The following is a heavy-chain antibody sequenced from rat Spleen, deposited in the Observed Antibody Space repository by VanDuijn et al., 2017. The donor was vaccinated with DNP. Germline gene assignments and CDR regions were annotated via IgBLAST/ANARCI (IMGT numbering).Heavy chain of an antibody. V-gene: IGHV2-27*01. Sequence: QVQLKESGPGLVQPSQTLSLTCTVSGFSLTSYHVHWVRQPPGKDLEWMGRIQSGGTTDYNSALKSRLSISRDTSKSQVFLKMNSVQTEDTAMYFCARDSGLQAYWGQGTLVTVSS. CDR1: GFSLTSYH. CDR2: IQSGGTT. J-gene: IGHJ3*01. CDR3: ARDSGLQAY. D-gene: IGHD1-11*01.